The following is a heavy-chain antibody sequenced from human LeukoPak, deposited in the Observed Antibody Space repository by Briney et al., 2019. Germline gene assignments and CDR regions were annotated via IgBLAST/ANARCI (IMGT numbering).Heavy chain of an antibody. CDR2: ISTSSTYI. CDR3: ARVYSNYVGAYDY. CDR1: GFTFNYYS. Sequence: GGSLRLSCAASGFTFNYYSMNWVRQAPGKGLEWVSSISTSSTYIFYIDSVKGRFTISRDNAKNSLYLQMNSLRAEDTAVYYCARVYSNYVGAYDYWGQGTLVTVSS. D-gene: IGHD4-11*01. V-gene: IGHV3-21*01. J-gene: IGHJ4*02.